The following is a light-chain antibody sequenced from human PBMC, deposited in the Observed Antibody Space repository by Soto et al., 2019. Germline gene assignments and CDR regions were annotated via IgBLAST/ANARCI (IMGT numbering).Light chain of an antibody. CDR2: EVS. CDR1: SSDVGGYNY. CDR3: SSYAGNNNDVI. Sequence: QSALTQPPSASGSPGQSVTISCTGTSSDVGGYNYVSWYQQHPGKDPKLMIYEVSIRPSGVPDRFSGSKSGNTASLTVSGLQADDEADYYCSSYAGNNNDVIFGGGTKLTVL. J-gene: IGLJ2*01. V-gene: IGLV2-8*01.